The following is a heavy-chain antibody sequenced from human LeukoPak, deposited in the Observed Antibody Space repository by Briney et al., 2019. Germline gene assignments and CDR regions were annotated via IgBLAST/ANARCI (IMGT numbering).Heavy chain of an antibody. V-gene: IGHV3-23*01. J-gene: IGHJ4*02. Sequence: GGSLRLSCAASGFTFSRYGMSWVRQAPGKGLEWVSAITGRGVRTYNGDSVKDRFTISRDTSKNTVYLQMNSLRGDDTAVYYCAYGAHPDSSHYYFDYWGQGALVTVSS. CDR1: GFTFSRYG. D-gene: IGHD2-2*01. CDR2: ITGRGVRT. CDR3: AYGAHPDSSHYYFDY.